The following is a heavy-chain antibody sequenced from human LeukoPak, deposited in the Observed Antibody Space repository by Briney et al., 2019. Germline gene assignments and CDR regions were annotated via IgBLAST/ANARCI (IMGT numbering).Heavy chain of an antibody. Sequence: PSETLSLTCTVSGGSISSGDYYWSWIRQPPGKGLEWIGYIYYSGSTYYNPSLKSRVTISVDTSKNQFSLKLSSVTAADTAVYYCARDAYVASEYYLDYWGQGTLVTVSS. J-gene: IGHJ4*02. V-gene: IGHV4-30-4*08. CDR2: IYYSGST. CDR1: GGSISSGDYY. CDR3: ARDAYVASEYYLDY. D-gene: IGHD2-15*01.